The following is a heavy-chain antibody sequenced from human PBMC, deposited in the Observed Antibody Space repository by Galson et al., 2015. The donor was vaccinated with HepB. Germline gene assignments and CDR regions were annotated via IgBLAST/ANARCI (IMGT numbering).Heavy chain of an antibody. D-gene: IGHD2-21*02. CDR1: GGSISRFH. CDR3: ARNRGGDSWDDAFDI. CDR2: IFSSGRT. V-gene: IGHV4-4*07. Sequence: VSGGSISRFHWTWIRQPAGKGLEWIGRIFSSGRTTYNPSLNSRVTMSVDTFRNQFSLKMSFMTAADTAVYFCARNRGGDSWDDAFDIWGQGTKVTVSS. J-gene: IGHJ3*02.